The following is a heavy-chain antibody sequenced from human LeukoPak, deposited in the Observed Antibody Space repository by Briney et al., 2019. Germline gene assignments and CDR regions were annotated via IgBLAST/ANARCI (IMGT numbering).Heavy chain of an antibody. CDR1: GFTFSSYE. V-gene: IGHV3-48*03. CDR2: ISSSGSTI. D-gene: IGHD2-8*01. CDR3: ARGADIVLMVYASPNFDY. J-gene: IGHJ4*02. Sequence: GGSLRLSCAASGFTFSSYEMNWVRQAPGKGLEWVSYISSSGSTIYYADSVKGRFTISRDNAKNSLYLQMNSLRAEDTAVYYCARGADIVLMVYASPNFDYWGQGTLATVSS.